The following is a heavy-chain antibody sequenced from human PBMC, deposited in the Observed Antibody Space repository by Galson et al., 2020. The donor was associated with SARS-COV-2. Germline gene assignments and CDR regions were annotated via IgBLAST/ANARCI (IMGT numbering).Heavy chain of an antibody. J-gene: IGHJ5*02. CDR1: GGSFNGYY. Sequence: SQTLSLTCTVYGGSFNGYYWSWIRQPPGKGLEWIGEIDQSGGTNYNPSLKSRVTISLDTSKNHFSLKLSSVSAADTAVYYCARGTETAIISFTTYNWFDPWGQGTLVTVSS. V-gene: IGHV4-34*01. D-gene: IGHD3-10*01. CDR2: IDQSGGT. CDR3: ARGTETAIISFTTYNWFDP.